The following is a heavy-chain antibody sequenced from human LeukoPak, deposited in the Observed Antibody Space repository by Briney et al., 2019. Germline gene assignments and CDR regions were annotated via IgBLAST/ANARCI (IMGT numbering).Heavy chain of an antibody. J-gene: IGHJ3*02. Sequence: GGSLRLSCAASGFTVSGTYMSWVRQAPGKGLEWVSVIYSGGSTYYADSVKGRFTISRDNSKNTLYLEMNSLRAEDTAVYYCAKDAHSDSGSCYTLGAFDIWGQGTMVTVSS. CDR1: GFTVSGTY. CDR2: IYSGGST. V-gene: IGHV3-53*05. CDR3: AKDAHSDSGSCYTLGAFDI. D-gene: IGHD1-26*01.